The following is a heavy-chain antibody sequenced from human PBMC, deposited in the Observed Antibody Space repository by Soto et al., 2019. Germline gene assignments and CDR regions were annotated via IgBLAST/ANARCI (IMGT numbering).Heavy chain of an antibody. V-gene: IGHV4-59*08. CDR3: ARAGYSSGWHGY. Sequence: QVQLQESGPGLVKPSETLSLTCTVSGGSISSYYWSWIRQPPGKGLEWIGYIYYSGSTNYNPSLKSRVTILVEMSKNQFSLKLSSVTAADTTVYYYARAGYSSGWHGYWGQGTLVTVSS. CDR1: GGSISSYY. CDR2: IYYSGST. D-gene: IGHD6-19*01. J-gene: IGHJ4*02.